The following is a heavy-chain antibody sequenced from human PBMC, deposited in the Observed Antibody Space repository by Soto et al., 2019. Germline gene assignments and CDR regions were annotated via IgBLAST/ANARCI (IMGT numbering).Heavy chain of an antibody. Sequence: EVQLLESGGGLVQTGGSLRLSCAASGFTFSTYAMSWVRQAAGKGLEWVSGIFGNGGGISYADSVKGRFTISRDNSNNIPYLQMHSLKADDTAVYYCAKDRQPDGLSPFDHWGQGTLVTVSS. J-gene: IGHJ4*02. D-gene: IGHD2-8*01. V-gene: IGHV3-23*01. CDR1: GFTFSTYA. CDR3: AKDRQPDGLSPFDH. CDR2: IFGNGGGI.